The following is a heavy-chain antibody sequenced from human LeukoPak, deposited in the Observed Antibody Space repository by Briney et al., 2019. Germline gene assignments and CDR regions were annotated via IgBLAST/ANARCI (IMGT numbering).Heavy chain of an antibody. CDR2: FNPNSGGT. J-gene: IGHJ4*02. CDR1: GYTFTGYY. Sequence: GASVKVSCKASGYTFTGYYMHWVRQAPGQGREWMGWFNPNSGGTNYAQKFQGRVTMTRDTSISTAYMELSRLRSDDTAVYYCARNLTTGTTGNLDYWGQGTLVSVSS. D-gene: IGHD1-1*01. V-gene: IGHV1-2*02. CDR3: ARNLTTGTTGNLDY.